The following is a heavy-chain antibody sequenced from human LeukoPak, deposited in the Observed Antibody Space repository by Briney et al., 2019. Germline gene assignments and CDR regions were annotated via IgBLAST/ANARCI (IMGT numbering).Heavy chain of an antibody. CDR3: AAYHYDFWSGFNWFDP. D-gene: IGHD3-3*01. J-gene: IGHJ5*02. CDR1: GGTFSSYA. V-gene: IGHV1-69*13. Sequence: GASVKVSCKASGGTFSSYAISWVRQAPGQGLEWMGGIIPIFGTANYAQKFQGRVTITADESTSTAYMELSSLRSEDTAVYYCAAYHYDFWSGFNWFDPWGQGTQVTVSS. CDR2: IIPIFGTA.